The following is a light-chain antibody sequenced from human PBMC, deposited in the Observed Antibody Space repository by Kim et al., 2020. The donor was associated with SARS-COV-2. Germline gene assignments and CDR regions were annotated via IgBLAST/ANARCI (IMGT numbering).Light chain of an antibody. CDR3: KQSINWPIT. J-gene: IGKJ5*01. Sequence: LPPRERPTRACRASECVTTSLAWNHQKPGQAPRPLIIVPSNRATAIPTGFIGSGSGTDFTLPVSSLGPEDFAVYYFKQSINWPITFGQGTRLEIK. V-gene: IGKV3-11*01. CDR1: ECVTTS. CDR2: VPS.